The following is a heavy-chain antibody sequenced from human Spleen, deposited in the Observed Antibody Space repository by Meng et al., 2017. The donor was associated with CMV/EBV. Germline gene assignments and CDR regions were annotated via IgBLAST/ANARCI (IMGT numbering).Heavy chain of an antibody. CDR1: GVSISPDNW. D-gene: IGHD5-12*01. J-gene: IGHJ4*01. V-gene: IGHV4-4*02. CDR2: IYHTGRT. Sequence: AVSGVSISPDNWWTWVRQPPGKGLEWIGEIYHTGRTNSNPSLNSRLIISVAKSKNEVSLKLISATAADTAIYYCARDSSGHDWGSYWGHGALVTVSS. CDR3: ARDSSGHDWGSY.